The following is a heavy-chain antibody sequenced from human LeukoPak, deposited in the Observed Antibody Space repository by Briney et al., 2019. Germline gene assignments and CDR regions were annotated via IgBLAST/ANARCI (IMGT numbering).Heavy chain of an antibody. D-gene: IGHD4-17*01. CDR1: GGSISSSSYY. CDR3: ARSWGDYVLYYYGMDV. J-gene: IGHJ6*02. V-gene: IGHV4-39*07. CDR2: IYYSGST. Sequence: PSETLSLTCTVSGGSISSSSYYWGWIRQPPGKGLEWIGSIYYSGSTYYNPSLKSRVTISVDTSKNQFSLKLSSVTAADTAVYYCARSWGDYVLYYYGMDVWGQGTTVTVSS.